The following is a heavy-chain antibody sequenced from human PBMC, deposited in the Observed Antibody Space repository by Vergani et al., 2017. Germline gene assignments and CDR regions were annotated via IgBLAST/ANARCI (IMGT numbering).Heavy chain of an antibody. J-gene: IGHJ3*02. CDR3: AGLYYYDSSGYPTDAFDI. Sequence: QVQLVQSGAEVKKPGSSVKVSCKASGGTFSSYAISWVRQAPGQGLGWMGGIIPIFGTANYAQKFQGRVTITADESTSTAYMELSSLRSEDTAVYYCAGLYYYDSSGYPTDAFDIWGQGTMVTVSS. V-gene: IGHV1-69*01. CDR1: GGTFSSYA. D-gene: IGHD3-22*01. CDR2: IIPIFGTA.